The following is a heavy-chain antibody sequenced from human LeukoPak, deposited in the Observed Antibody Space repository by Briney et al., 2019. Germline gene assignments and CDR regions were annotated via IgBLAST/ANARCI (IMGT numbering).Heavy chain of an antibody. CDR2: ISGSGGST. CDR1: GFTFSSYA. CDR3: AKDRNYGSGWYYFDY. D-gene: IGHD6-19*01. Sequence: QTGGSLRLSCAASGFTFSSYAMNWVRQAPGKGLEWVSAISGSGGSTYYADSVKGRFTISRDNSKNTLYLQMNSLRAEDTAVYYCAKDRNYGSGWYYFDYWGQGTLVTVSS. J-gene: IGHJ4*02. V-gene: IGHV3-23*01.